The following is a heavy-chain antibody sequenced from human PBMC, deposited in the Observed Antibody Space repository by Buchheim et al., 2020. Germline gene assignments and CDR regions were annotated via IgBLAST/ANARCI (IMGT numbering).Heavy chain of an antibody. Sequence: QVQLVESGGGVVQPGRSLRLSCAASGFTFSSYGMHWVRQAPGKGLEWVAVIWYDGSNKYYADSVKGRFTISRDNTKNTLYLQMNSLRAEDTAVYYCARGRIVVVVAATLAWFDPWGQGTL. CDR3: ARGRIVVVVAATLAWFDP. J-gene: IGHJ5*02. CDR1: GFTFSSYG. V-gene: IGHV3-33*01. D-gene: IGHD2-15*01. CDR2: IWYDGSNK.